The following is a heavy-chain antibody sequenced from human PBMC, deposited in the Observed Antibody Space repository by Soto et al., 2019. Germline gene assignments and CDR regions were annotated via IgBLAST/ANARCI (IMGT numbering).Heavy chain of an antibody. CDR2: LSYDGSNK. CDR3: ARERGIKGYYYYGMDV. J-gene: IGHJ6*02. CDR1: GFTFSSYG. Sequence: GGSLRLSCAASGFTFSSYGMHWVCQAPGKGLEWVAVLSYDGSNKYYADSVKGRFTISRDNSKNTLYLQMNSLRDEDTAVYYCARERGIKGYYYYGMDVWGQGTTVTVSS. D-gene: IGHD3-16*01. V-gene: IGHV3-30*03.